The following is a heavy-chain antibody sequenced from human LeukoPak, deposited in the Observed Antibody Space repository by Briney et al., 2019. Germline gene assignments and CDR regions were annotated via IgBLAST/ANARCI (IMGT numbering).Heavy chain of an antibody. V-gene: IGHV3-7*01. D-gene: IGHD5-12*01. CDR3: ARVGYSGWNLEY. Sequence: PGGYLRLSCAASGFTFRSYWMSWVRQAPGKGQEWVANINQGGGVKYYVDSVKGRLTISRDDAKNSLYVQMNSLRDEDTAVYYCARVGYSGWNLEYWGQGTLVTVSS. J-gene: IGHJ4*02. CDR1: GFTFRSYW. CDR2: INQGGGVK.